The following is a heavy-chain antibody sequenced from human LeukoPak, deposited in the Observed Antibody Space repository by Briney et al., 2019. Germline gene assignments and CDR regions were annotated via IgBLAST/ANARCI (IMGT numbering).Heavy chain of an antibody. CDR3: ARGKIVVVPAAKAMSAFDI. D-gene: IGHD2-2*01. CDR1: GGSISSGSYY. V-gene: IGHV4-61*02. Sequence: SETLSLTCTVSGGSISSGSYYWSWIRQPAGQGLEYIGRMYTSGSTYYNPSLESRVTISVDTSKNQFSLKLSSVTAADTAVYYCARGKIVVVPAAKAMSAFDIWGQGTMVTVSS. J-gene: IGHJ3*02. CDR2: MYTSGST.